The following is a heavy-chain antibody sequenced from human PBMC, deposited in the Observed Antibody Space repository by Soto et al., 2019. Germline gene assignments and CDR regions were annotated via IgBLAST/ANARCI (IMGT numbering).Heavy chain of an antibody. CDR2: ISVTSSYI. CDR1: GFALRGNS. Sequence: GGSLRLFCAASGFALRGNSMIWVRQAPGKGLEWVSSISVTSSYIYYADSAKGRFTISRDNAKNSLYLQVNSLRAEDTAVYYCTREDDSSSLLPTTYFDYWGQGTLVTVSS. J-gene: IGHJ4*02. CDR3: TREDDSSSLLPTTYFDY. V-gene: IGHV3-21*01. D-gene: IGHD3-22*01.